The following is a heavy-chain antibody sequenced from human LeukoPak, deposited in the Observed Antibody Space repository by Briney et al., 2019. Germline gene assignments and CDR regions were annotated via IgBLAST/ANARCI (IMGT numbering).Heavy chain of an antibody. J-gene: IGHJ4*02. D-gene: IGHD1-26*01. V-gene: IGHV1-18*01. CDR1: GYTFTSYG. CDR2: ISAYNGNT. Sequence: ASVKVSCKASGYTFTSYGISWVRQAPGQGLEWMGWISAYNGNTNYAQKLQGRVTMTTDTSASTAYMELSSLRSEDTAVYYCARKAGSFPFDYWGQGTLVTVSS. CDR3: ARKAGSFPFDY.